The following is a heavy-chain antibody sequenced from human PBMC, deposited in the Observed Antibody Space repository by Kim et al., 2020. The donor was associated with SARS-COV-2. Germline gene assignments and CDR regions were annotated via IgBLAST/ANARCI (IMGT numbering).Heavy chain of an antibody. Sequence: SETLSLICAVYGGSFSGYYWSWIRQPPGKGLEWIGEINHSGSTNYNPSLKSRVTISVDTSKNQFSLKLSSVTAADTAVYYCSRGGPLGFDPWGQGTLVTVSS. CDR1: GGSFSGYY. CDR3: SRGGPLGFDP. V-gene: IGHV4-34*01. CDR2: INHSGST. J-gene: IGHJ5*02.